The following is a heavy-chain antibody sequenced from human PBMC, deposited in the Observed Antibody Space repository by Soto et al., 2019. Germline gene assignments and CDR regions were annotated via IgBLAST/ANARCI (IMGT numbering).Heavy chain of an antibody. J-gene: IGHJ4*02. CDR1: GFSFSSYA. D-gene: IGHD3-3*01. CDR3: ARWSYLDY. V-gene: IGHV3-23*01. Sequence: LRRSCAASGFSFSSYAMSWVRQAQGKGLEWVSTLSASHGKTFYADSVKGRFSIPRDTSKNTLYLQINSLRADDTAVYYCARWSYLDYWGQGTRVPVSS. CDR2: LSASHGKT.